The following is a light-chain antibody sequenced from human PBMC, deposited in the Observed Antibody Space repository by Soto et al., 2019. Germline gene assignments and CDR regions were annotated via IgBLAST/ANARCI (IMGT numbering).Light chain of an antibody. V-gene: IGLV2-14*03. CDR2: DVS. Sequence: QSVLTQPASVSGSPGQSITISCTGTSSDIGGYNYVSWYQQLPGKVPKLIIYDVSNRPSGVSDRFSGSKSGNAASLTISGLQADDEADYYCSSYTSTSTLYVFGTGTKVTVL. J-gene: IGLJ1*01. CDR3: SSYTSTSTLYV. CDR1: SSDIGGYNY.